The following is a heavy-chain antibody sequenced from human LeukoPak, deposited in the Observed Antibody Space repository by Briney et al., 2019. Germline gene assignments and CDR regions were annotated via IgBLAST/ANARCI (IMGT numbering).Heavy chain of an antibody. V-gene: IGHV4-59*01. CDR1: GGSISSYY. CDR3: ARGTHSGHDYYRY. J-gene: IGHJ4*02. CDR2: ISDIGSI. Sequence: SETLSLTCTVSGGSISSYYWSWIRQPPGKGLEWIAYISDIGSINYNPSLKSRVTILEDTSKSQVSLKLSSVTAADTAVYYCARGTHSGHDYYRYWGQGTLVTVSS. D-gene: IGHD5-12*01.